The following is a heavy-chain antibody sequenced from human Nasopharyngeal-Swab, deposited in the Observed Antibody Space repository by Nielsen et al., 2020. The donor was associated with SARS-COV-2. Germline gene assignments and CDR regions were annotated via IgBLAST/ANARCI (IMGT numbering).Heavy chain of an antibody. D-gene: IGHD6-13*01. J-gene: IGHJ4*02. CDR2: ISGSGGST. CDR3: AKARGAAAGDFDY. Sequence: GESLKISCAASGFTFSSYAMSWVRQAPGKGPEWVSAISGSGGSTYYADSEKGRFTISRDNSKNTLYLQMNSLRAEDTAVYYCAKARGAAAGDFDYWGQGTLVTVSS. CDR1: GFTFSSYA. V-gene: IGHV3-23*01.